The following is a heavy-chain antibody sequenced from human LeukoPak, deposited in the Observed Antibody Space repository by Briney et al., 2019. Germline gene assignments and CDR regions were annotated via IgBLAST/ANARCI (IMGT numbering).Heavy chain of an antibody. CDR2: ISGSGGST. D-gene: IGHD3-10*01. V-gene: IGHV3-23*01. CDR3: ARDRRIMLRGVYDAFDI. Sequence: GGSLRLSCAASGFTFSSYAMSWVRQAPGKGREWGSAISGSGGSTYYADSVKGRFTISRDNSKNTLYLQMNSLRAEDTAVYYCARDRRIMLRGVYDAFDIWGQGTMVTVSS. CDR1: GFTFSSYA. J-gene: IGHJ3*02.